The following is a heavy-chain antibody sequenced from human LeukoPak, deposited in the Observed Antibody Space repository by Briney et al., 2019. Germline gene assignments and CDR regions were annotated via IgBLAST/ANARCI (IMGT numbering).Heavy chain of an antibody. CDR3: EKDLITIFGVGPGLAFDY. CDR1: GFTFSSYA. Sequence: PGGSLRLSCAASGFTFSSYAMSWVRQAPGKGLEWVSAISGSGGSTYYADSVKGRFTISRDNSKNTLYLQMNSLRAEDTAVYYCEKDLITIFGVGPGLAFDYWGQGTLVTVSS. CDR2: ISGSGGST. D-gene: IGHD3-3*01. V-gene: IGHV3-23*01. J-gene: IGHJ4*02.